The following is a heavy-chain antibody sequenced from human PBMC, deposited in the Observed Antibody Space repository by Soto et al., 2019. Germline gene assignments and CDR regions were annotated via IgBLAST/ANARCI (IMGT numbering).Heavy chain of an antibody. D-gene: IGHD7-27*01. Sequence: VQLLESGGDLVQPGGSLRLSFVASGFILNNYAMSWVRQAPGKGVEWVSTIGGTDGDSDGVPWYEDSVKGRVTISRDRSANLLFLHMGNFLAEESAIFFCVKRGRNWGAFDFWGQGTTVVASS. CDR2: IGGTDGDSDGVP. J-gene: IGHJ3*01. CDR1: GFILNNYA. V-gene: IGHV3-23*01. CDR3: VKRGRNWGAFDF.